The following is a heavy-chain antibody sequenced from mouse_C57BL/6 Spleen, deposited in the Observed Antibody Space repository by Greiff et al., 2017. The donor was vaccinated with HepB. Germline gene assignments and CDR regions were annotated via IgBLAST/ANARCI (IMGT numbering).Heavy chain of an antibody. D-gene: IGHD6-5*01. CDR1: GFTFSSYT. V-gene: IGHV5-9*01. CDR2: ISGGGGNT. Sequence: EVHLVESGGGLVKPGGSLKLSCAASGFTFSSYTMSWVRQTPEKRLEWVATISGGGGNTYYPDSVKGRFTISRDNAKNTLYLQMSSLRSEDTALYYCARRAYANYWGQGTTLTVSS. J-gene: IGHJ2*01. CDR3: ARRAYANY.